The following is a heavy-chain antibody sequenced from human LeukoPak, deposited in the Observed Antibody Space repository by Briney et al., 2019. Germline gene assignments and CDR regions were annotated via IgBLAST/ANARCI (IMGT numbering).Heavy chain of an antibody. CDR2: IYSGGST. D-gene: IGHD4-17*01. J-gene: IGHJ4*02. CDR1: GFTVSSNY. V-gene: IGHV3-66*01. CDR3: AREGGDYGDSEGY. Sequence: PGGSLRLSCAASGFTVSSNYMSWVRQAPGKGLEWVSVIYSGGSTYYADSVKGRFTISRDNSKNTLYLQMNSLRAEDTAVYYCAREGGDYGDSEGYWGQGTLVTVSS.